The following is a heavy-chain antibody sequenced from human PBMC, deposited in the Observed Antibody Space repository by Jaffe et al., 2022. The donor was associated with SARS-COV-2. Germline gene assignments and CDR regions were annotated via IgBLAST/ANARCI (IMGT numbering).Heavy chain of an antibody. CDR3: ARALLGRSHDAFDI. CDR2: IGTAGDT. V-gene: IGHV3-13*01. J-gene: IGHJ3*02. D-gene: IGHD7-27*01. CDR1: GFTFSSYD. Sequence: EVQLVESGGGLVQPGGSLRLSCAASGFTFSSYDMHWVRQATGKGLEWVSAIGTAGDTYYPGSVKGRFTISRENAKNSLYLQMNSLRAGDTAVYYCARALLGRSHDAFDIWGQGTMVTVSS.